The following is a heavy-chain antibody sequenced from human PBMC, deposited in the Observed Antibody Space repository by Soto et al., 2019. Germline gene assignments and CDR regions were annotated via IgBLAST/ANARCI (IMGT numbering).Heavy chain of an antibody. J-gene: IGHJ4*02. CDR3: ASGYSGYDYVYFDY. Sequence: GGSLRLSCAASGFTFSSYSMNWVRQAPGKGLEWVSYISSSSSTIYYADSVKGRFTISRDNAKNSLYLQMNSLRAEDTAVYYCASGYSGYDYVYFDYWGQGTLVTVSS. D-gene: IGHD5-12*01. V-gene: IGHV3-48*01. CDR1: GFTFSSYS. CDR2: ISSSSSTI.